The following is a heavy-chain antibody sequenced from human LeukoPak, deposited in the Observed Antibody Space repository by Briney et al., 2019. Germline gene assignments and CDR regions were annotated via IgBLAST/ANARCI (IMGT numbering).Heavy chain of an antibody. CDR3: ARVRGLEIAVLPAAIFNF. D-gene: IGHD2-2*01. Sequence: ASVKVSCKASGYTFTSYGINWVRQAPGQGLEWMGWISAYNGDTNYAQKFQGRVTMTRDTSISTAYMELSRLSSDDTAVYFCARVRGLEIAVLPAAIFNFWGQGALVTVSS. J-gene: IGHJ4*02. CDR2: ISAYNGDT. CDR1: GYTFTSYG. V-gene: IGHV1-18*01.